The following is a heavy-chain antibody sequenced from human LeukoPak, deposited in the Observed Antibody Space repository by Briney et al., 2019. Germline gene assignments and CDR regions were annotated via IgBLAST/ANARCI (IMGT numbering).Heavy chain of an antibody. CDR1: GGTFSSYA. CDR2: IIPIFGTA. Sequence: GASVKVSCKASGGTFSSYAISWVRQAPGQGLEWMGGIIPIFGTANYAQKFQGRVTITADESTSTAYMELRSLRSDDTAVYYCARVYNRNLDYWGQGTLVTVSS. D-gene: IGHD1-14*01. J-gene: IGHJ4*02. V-gene: IGHV1-69*13. CDR3: ARVYNRNLDY.